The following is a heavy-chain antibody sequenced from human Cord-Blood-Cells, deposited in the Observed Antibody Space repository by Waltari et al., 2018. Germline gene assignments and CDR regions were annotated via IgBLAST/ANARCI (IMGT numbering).Heavy chain of an antibody. Sequence: QVQLQQWGAGLLKPSETLSLTCAVYGGSFSGYYWSWIRQPPGKGLEWIGEINHSGITNYNPSLKSRVTISVDTSKNQFSLKLSSVTAADTAVYYCARGELIAAAYYFDYWGQGTLVTVSS. CDR3: ARGELIAAAYYFDY. CDR1: GGSFSGYY. J-gene: IGHJ4*02. D-gene: IGHD6-13*01. V-gene: IGHV4-34*01. CDR2: INHSGIT.